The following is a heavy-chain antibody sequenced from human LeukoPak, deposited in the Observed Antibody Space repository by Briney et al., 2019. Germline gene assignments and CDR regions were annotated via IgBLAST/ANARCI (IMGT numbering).Heavy chain of an antibody. CDR3: AKGVKNVGATDYCYMDV. D-gene: IGHD1-26*01. J-gene: IGHJ6*03. CDR1: GFTFSSYG. Sequence: GGSLRLSCAASGFTFSSYGMHWVRQAPGKGLEWVAFIRYDGSNKYYADSVKGRFTISRDNSKNTLYLQMNSLRAEDTAVYYCAKGVKNVGATDYCYMDVWGKGTTVTVSS. CDR2: IRYDGSNK. V-gene: IGHV3-30*02.